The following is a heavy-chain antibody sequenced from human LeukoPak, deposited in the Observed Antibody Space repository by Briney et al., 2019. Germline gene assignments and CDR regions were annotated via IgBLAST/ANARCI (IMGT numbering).Heavy chain of an antibody. D-gene: IGHD6-19*01. CDR3: AKEKYSSGFFDY. J-gene: IGHJ4*02. Sequence: GGSLRLSCAASGFTFATYAMSWVRQAPGKGLEWVSAISGSGGRTYSADSGKGRFTISRDNTKNTLNLQMNSLRAEDTAVYYCAKEKYSSGFFDYWGQGTLVTVSS. V-gene: IGHV3-23*01. CDR1: GFTFATYA. CDR2: ISGSGGRT.